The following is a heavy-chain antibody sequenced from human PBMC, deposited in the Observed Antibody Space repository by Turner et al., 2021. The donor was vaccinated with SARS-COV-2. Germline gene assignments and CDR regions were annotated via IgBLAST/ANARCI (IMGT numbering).Heavy chain of an antibody. D-gene: IGHD3-3*01. CDR1: GYTLTELS. V-gene: IGHV1-24*01. CDR2: FDPEDGET. J-gene: IGHJ6*02. Sequence: QVQLVQSGAAVKKPGASVKVSCKVSGYTLTELSMHWVRPAPGKGLEWMGGFDPEDGETIYAQKFKGRVTMTEDTSTDTAYMELSSLRSEDTAVYYCATSNTIFGVVTNYYYYYGMDVWGQGTTVTVSS. CDR3: ATSNTIFGVVTNYYYYYGMDV.